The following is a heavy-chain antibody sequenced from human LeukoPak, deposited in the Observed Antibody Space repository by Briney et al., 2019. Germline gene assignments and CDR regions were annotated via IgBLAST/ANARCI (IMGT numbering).Heavy chain of an antibody. CDR2: IYYSGST. D-gene: IGHD3-22*01. Sequence: SETLSLTCTVSGGSISSYYWSWIRQPPGKGLEWIGYIYYSGSTNYNPSLKSRVTISVDTSKNQFSLKLSSVTAAYTAVYYCARVPPFYDSSGYYYDYWGQGTLVTVSS. CDR1: GGSISSYY. V-gene: IGHV4-59*01. J-gene: IGHJ4*02. CDR3: ARVPPFYDSSGYYYDY.